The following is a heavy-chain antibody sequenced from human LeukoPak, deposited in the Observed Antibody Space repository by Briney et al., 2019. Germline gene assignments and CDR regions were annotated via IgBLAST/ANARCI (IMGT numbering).Heavy chain of an antibody. CDR3: AKGGWLEY. CDR1: GFTFSIND. V-gene: IGHV3-23*01. CDR2: SSVSGGAT. J-gene: IGHJ4*02. D-gene: IGHD6-19*01. Sequence: GGSLRLSCAASGFTFSINDMSWVRQAPGRGLEWVSVSSVSGGATYYADSVKGRFTISRDNSKNKLYLQMNSLRAEDTAVYYCAKGGWLEYWGQGTLVTVSS.